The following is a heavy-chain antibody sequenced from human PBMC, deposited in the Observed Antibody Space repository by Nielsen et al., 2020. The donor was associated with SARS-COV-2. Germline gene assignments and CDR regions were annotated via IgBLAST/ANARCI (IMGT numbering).Heavy chain of an antibody. CDR2: INAGGSQK. Sequence: GGSLRLSCAASGFTFSSYWMSWVRQAPGKGLEWVATINAGGSQKFHVDSVRGRFTISRDVTENSLYLQMNNLRAEDTAIYYCTRDLHDYWGQGTLVTVSS. J-gene: IGHJ4*02. V-gene: IGHV3-7*03. CDR3: TRDLHDY. CDR1: GFTFSSYW.